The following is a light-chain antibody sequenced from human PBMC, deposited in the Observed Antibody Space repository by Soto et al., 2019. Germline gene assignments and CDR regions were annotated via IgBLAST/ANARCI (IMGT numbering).Light chain of an antibody. V-gene: IGLV2-23*01. CDR1: SSDIGNHNL. J-gene: IGLJ3*02. CDR3: YSYAGRSNGV. Sequence: QSALTQPASVSGSPGQSITISCTGTSSDIGNHNLVSWYQQHPGEAPKLILFEGDQRPSGVSQRFSASKSDNTASLIISGLQAEDEAEYYCYSYAGRSNGVFGGGTKLTVL. CDR2: EGD.